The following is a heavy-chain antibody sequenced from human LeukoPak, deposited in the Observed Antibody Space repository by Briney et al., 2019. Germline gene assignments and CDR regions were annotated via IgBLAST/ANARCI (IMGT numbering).Heavy chain of an antibody. CDR3: ARDQGLGHYYDSSGYYFDY. J-gene: IGHJ4*02. D-gene: IGHD3-22*01. Sequence: GGSLRLSCAASGFTFSSYSMNWVRQAPGKGLEWVSYISSSSSTIYYADSVKGRFTISRDNAKNSLYLQMNSLRAEDTAVYYCARDQGLGHYYDSSGYYFDYWGQGTLVTVSS. CDR1: GFTFSSYS. CDR2: ISSSSSTI. V-gene: IGHV3-48*01.